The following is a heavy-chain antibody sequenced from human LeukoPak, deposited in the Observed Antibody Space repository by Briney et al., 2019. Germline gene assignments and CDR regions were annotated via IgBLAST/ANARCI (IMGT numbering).Heavy chain of an antibody. CDR3: ARGSFSSSWYEFAY. Sequence: QPGGSLRLSCAASGFTFSSYGMHWVRQAPGKGLEWVAVISYDGSNKYYADSVKGRFTMSRDNSKKTLYLQMNSLRAEDTAVYYCARGSFSSSWYEFAYWGQGTLVTVSS. V-gene: IGHV3-30*03. D-gene: IGHD6-13*01. CDR1: GFTFSSYG. J-gene: IGHJ4*02. CDR2: ISYDGSNK.